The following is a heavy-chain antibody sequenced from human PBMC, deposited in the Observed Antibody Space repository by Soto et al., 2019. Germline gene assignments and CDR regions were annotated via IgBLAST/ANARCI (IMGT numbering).Heavy chain of an antibody. V-gene: IGHV3-30-3*01. CDR3: ASGSGRYSSSWYFDY. J-gene: IGHJ4*02. D-gene: IGHD6-13*01. Sequence: PGGSRRRSWAASGFTFSSYAMHWVRQAPGKGLEWVAVISYDGSNKYYADSVKGRFTISRDNSKNTLYLQMNSLRAEDTAVYYCASGSGRYSSSWYFDYWGQGTLVTVSS. CDR2: ISYDGSNK. CDR1: GFTFSSYA.